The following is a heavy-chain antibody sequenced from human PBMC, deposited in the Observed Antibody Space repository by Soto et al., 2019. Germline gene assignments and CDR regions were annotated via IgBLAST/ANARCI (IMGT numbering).Heavy chain of an antibody. Sequence: EVQLVESGGGLVKPGGSLRLSCAASGFTFSSYSMNWVRQAPGKGLEWVSSISSSSYIYYADSVKGRFTISRDNAKNSLYLQMNSLRAEDTAVYYCASDDPRYGSGPNWGQGTLVTVSS. J-gene: IGHJ4*02. CDR2: ISSSSYI. D-gene: IGHD3-10*01. V-gene: IGHV3-21*01. CDR1: GFTFSSYS. CDR3: ASDDPRYGSGPN.